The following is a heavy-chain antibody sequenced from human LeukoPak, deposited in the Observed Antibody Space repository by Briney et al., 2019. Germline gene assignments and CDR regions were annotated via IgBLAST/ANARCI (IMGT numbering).Heavy chain of an antibody. Sequence: GGSLRLSCAASGFTFSSYSMNWVRQAPGKGLEWVSSISSSSSYIYYADSVKGRFTISRGNAKNSLYLQVNSLRAEDTAVYYCARDEDTAMAPPSYYYGMDVWGKGTTVTVSS. CDR2: ISSSSSYI. CDR3: ARDEDTAMAPPSYYYGMDV. CDR1: GFTFSSYS. V-gene: IGHV3-21*01. D-gene: IGHD5-18*01. J-gene: IGHJ6*04.